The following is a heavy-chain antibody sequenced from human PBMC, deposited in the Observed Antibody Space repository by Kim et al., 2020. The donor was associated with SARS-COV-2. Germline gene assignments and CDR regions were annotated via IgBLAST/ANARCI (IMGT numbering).Heavy chain of an antibody. Sequence: SETLSLTCTVSGGSISSSSYYWGWIRQPPGKGLEWIGSIYYSGSTYYNPSLKSRVTISVDTSKNQFSLKLSSVTAADTAVYYCARGGVTMVRGAYNWFDP. CDR1: GGSISSSSYY. CDR2: IYYSGST. V-gene: IGHV4-39*01. J-gene: IGHJ5*02. CDR3: ARGGVTMVRGAYNWFDP. D-gene: IGHD3-10*01.